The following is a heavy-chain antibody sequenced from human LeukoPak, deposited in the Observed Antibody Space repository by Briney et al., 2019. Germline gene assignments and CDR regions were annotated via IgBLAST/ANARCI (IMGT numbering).Heavy chain of an antibody. J-gene: IGHJ6*03. Sequence: SETLSLTCSASGDSISSKTYFWGWVRQPPGKGLEWIGYISNSGSTYYNPSLKSRVTISVDRSKNQFSLKLSSVTAADTAVYYCARALASYYMDVWGKGTTVTVSS. D-gene: IGHD3-3*02. CDR2: ISNSGST. V-gene: IGHV4-39*07. CDR1: GDSISSKTYF. CDR3: ARALASYYMDV.